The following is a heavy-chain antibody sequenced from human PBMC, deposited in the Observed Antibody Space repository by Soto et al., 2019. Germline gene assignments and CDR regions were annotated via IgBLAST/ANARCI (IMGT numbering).Heavy chain of an antibody. Sequence: GGSLRLSCAASGFTFSTYWMSWVRQAPGKGLEWVANIKQDESEKYYVDSVKGRFTISRDNAKNSLYLQMNSLRAEDTALYYCARIVRDIGVIAPHLAPWGLGTLVTVSS. CDR2: IKQDESEK. J-gene: IGHJ5*02. D-gene: IGHD3-10*01. V-gene: IGHV3-7*03. CDR3: ARIVRDIGVIAPHLAP. CDR1: GFTFSTYW.